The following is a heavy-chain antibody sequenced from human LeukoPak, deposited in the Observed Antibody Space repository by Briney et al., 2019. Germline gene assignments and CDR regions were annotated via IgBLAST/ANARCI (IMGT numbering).Heavy chain of an antibody. D-gene: IGHD5-12*01. V-gene: IGHV3-7*01. CDR1: GFTFSNYW. J-gene: IGHJ4*02. Sequence: PGGSLSLSCAASGFTFSNYWMTWVRQAPGKGLEWVAVINQDATKEYYMDSVKARFTISRDNAKNSVSLQMNSLRAEDTAVYYCVRDGGVSGYDLLDYWGQGTLVTVSS. CDR2: INQDATKE. CDR3: VRDGGVSGYDLLDY.